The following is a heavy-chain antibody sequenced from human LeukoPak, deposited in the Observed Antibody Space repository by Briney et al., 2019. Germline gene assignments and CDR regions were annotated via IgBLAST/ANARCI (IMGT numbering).Heavy chain of an antibody. CDR2: ITSSSSYI. CDR3: ARERVVLVPAAPRGAFDI. D-gene: IGHD2-2*01. V-gene: IGHV3-21*01. J-gene: IGHJ3*02. CDR1: GFTFNTYS. Sequence: GGSLRLSCAASGFTFNTYSMNWVRQAPGKGLEWVSSITSSSSYIYYADSVKGRFTISRDNAKNSLYLQTNSLRVEDTAVYYCARERVVLVPAAPRGAFDIWGQGTMVTVSS.